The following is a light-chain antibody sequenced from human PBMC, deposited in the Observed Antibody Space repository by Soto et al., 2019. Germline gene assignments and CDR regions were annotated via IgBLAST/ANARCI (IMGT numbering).Light chain of an antibody. Sequence: DIQMTQSPSTLSASVGDRVTITCRASQSISSWLAWYQQEPGKAPKLLIYDASSLESGVPSRFSGSGSGTEFTLTISSLQPDDFATYYCQQYNSYPWTFGQGTKAAIK. J-gene: IGKJ1*01. CDR1: QSISSW. CDR3: QQYNSYPWT. V-gene: IGKV1-5*01. CDR2: DAS.